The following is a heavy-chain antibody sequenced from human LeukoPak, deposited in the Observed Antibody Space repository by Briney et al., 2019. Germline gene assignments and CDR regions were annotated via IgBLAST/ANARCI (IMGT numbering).Heavy chain of an antibody. CDR2: VYYSGST. Sequence: SQTLSLTCTVSGGSISIGGNYWNWVRQRPGRGLEWIGHVYYSGSTYYNPSLKSRVSMAMDTSKNQFSLRLSSVTAADTALYYCARTLLWFGELGLDVWGRGTTVTVSS. CDR1: GGSISIGGNY. J-gene: IGHJ6*02. D-gene: IGHD3-10*01. V-gene: IGHV4-31*03. CDR3: ARTLLWFGELGLDV.